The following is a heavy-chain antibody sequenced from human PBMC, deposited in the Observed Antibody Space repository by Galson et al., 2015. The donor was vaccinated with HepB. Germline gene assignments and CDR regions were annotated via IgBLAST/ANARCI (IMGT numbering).Heavy chain of an antibody. V-gene: IGHV3-48*03. J-gene: IGHJ4*02. Sequence: SLRLSCAASGFTFYNFEMNWVRQAPGKGLEWVSYIDATSSIISYAESVKGRFTISRDNAKNSLYLQMNSLRAEDTAEYFCAKEFKQYTSAWYFDYWGQGTLDTVSS. CDR3: AKEFKQYTSAWYFDY. CDR1: GFTFYNFE. D-gene: IGHD6-19*01. CDR2: IDATSSII.